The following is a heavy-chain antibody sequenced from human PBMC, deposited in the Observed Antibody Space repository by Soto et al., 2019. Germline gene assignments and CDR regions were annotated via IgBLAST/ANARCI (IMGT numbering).Heavy chain of an antibody. D-gene: IGHD6-19*01. V-gene: IGHV3-30*03. J-gene: IGHJ3*02. CDR3: ASLAVADAFDI. CDR1: GFTFSSYG. Sequence: GGSLRLSCAASGFTFSSYGMHWVRQAPGKGLEWVAVISYDGSNKYYADSVKGRFTISRDNSKNTLYLQMNSLRAEDTAVYYCASLAVADAFDIWGQGTMVTVSS. CDR2: ISYDGSNK.